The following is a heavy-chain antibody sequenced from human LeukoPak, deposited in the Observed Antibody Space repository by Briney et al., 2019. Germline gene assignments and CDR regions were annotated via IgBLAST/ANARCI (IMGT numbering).Heavy chain of an antibody. V-gene: IGHV3-11*01. J-gene: IGHJ4*02. Sequence: GGSLRLSCAASGFTFSDYYMSWIRQAPGKGLEWVSYISSSGSTIYYADSVKGRFTISRDNAKNSLYLQMNSLRAEDTAVFYRAKRYGDSTGWFFDFWGQGSLVTVSS. CDR3: AKRYGDSTGWFFDF. CDR2: ISSSGSTI. D-gene: IGHD6-13*01. CDR1: GFTFSDYY.